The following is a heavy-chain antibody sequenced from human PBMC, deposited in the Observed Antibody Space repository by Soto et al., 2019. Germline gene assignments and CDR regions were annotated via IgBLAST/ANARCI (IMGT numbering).Heavy chain of an antibody. CDR2: NYYSGST. CDR3: ARDLRYYFDY. V-gene: IGHV4-59*01. J-gene: IGHJ4*02. CDR1: GGSISSYY. Sequence: SETLSLTCTVSGGSISSYYWSWIRQPPGKGLEWIGYNYYSGSTNYNPSLKSRVTISVDTSKNQFSLKLSSVTAADTAVYYCARDLRYYFDYWGQGTLVTVSS.